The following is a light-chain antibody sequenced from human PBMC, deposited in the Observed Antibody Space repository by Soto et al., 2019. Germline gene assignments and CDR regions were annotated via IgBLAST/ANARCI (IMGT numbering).Light chain of an antibody. CDR2: DAS. CDR3: QQYDSYPLT. Sequence: DIQMTQSPSTLSASVGDGVTITCRASQSINNWLAWYQQKPGGAPKLLIYDASSLQIGVPSRFSGSGSGTEFTLTISSLQPDDFATYYCQQYDSYPLTFGQGTKVDIK. V-gene: IGKV1-5*01. J-gene: IGKJ1*01. CDR1: QSINNW.